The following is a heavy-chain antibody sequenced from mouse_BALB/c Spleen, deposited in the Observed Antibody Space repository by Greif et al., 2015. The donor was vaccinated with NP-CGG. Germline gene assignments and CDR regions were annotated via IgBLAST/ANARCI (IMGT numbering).Heavy chain of an antibody. J-gene: IGHJ2*01. V-gene: IGHV5-6-5*01. CDR3: ARGPSITTVVATRKYFDY. D-gene: IGHD1-1*01. CDR1: GFTFSSYA. CDR2: ISSGGST. Sequence: EVQGVESGGGLVKPGGSLKLSCAASGFTFSSYAMSWVRQTPEKRLEWVASISSGGSTYYPDSVKGRFAISRANARNILYRQMSRLRSEDTAMYYGARGPSITTVVATRKYFDYWGQGTTLTVSS.